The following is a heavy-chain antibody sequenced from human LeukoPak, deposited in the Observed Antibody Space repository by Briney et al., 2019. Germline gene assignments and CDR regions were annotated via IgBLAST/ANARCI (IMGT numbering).Heavy chain of an antibody. Sequence: SETLSLTCTVSGGSISSYYWSWIRQPPGKGLEWIGYIYYSGSTNYNPSLKSRVTISVDTSKNQFSLKLSSVTAADMAVYYCARVVTMVRGVIAFDYWGQGTLVTVSS. J-gene: IGHJ4*02. CDR3: ARVVTMVRGVIAFDY. CDR2: IYYSGST. V-gene: IGHV4-59*01. CDR1: GGSISSYY. D-gene: IGHD3-10*01.